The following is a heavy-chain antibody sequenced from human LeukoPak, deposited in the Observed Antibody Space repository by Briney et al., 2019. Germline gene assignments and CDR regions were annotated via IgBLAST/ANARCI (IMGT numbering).Heavy chain of an antibody. Sequence: SETLSLTCAVYGGSFSGYYWSWIGQPPGKGLEWIGYIYYSGSTNYNPSLKSRVTISVDTSKNQFSLKLSSVTAADTAVYYCARGDYYDSSGYYLFDYWGQGTLVTVSS. V-gene: IGHV4-59*01. J-gene: IGHJ4*02. CDR1: GGSFSGYY. CDR3: ARGDYYDSSGYYLFDY. CDR2: IYYSGST. D-gene: IGHD3-22*01.